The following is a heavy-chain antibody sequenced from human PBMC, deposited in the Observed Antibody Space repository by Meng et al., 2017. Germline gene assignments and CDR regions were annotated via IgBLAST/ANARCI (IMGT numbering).Heavy chain of an antibody. Sequence: GESLKISCAASGFTFSSYSMNWVRQAPGKGLEWVSSISSSSSYIYYADSVKGRFTISRDNAKNSLYLQMNSLRAEDTAVYYCVILWFGELSPRPDFDYWGQGTLVTVSS. D-gene: IGHD3-10*01. J-gene: IGHJ4*02. CDR3: VILWFGELSPRPDFDY. V-gene: IGHV3-21*01. CDR1: GFTFSSYS. CDR2: ISSSSSYI.